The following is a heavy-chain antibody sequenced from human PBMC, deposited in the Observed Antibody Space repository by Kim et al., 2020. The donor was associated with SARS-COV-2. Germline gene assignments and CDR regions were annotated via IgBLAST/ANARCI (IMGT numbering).Heavy chain of an antibody. CDR1: GGTFSSYA. Sequence: SVKVSCKASGGTFSSYAISWVRQAPGQGLEWMGGIIPIFGTANYAQKFQGRVTITADESTSTAYMELSSLRTEDTAVYYCARDGENCSGGSCYSYYYYGMDVWGQGTTVTVSS. V-gene: IGHV1-69*13. CDR3: ARDGENCSGGSCYSYYYYGMDV. CDR2: IIPIFGTA. D-gene: IGHD2-15*01. J-gene: IGHJ6*02.